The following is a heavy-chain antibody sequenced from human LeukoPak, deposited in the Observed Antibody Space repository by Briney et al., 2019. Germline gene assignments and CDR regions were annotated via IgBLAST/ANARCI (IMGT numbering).Heavy chain of an antibody. J-gene: IGHJ6*03. D-gene: IGHD3-10*01. Sequence: GASVKVSCKASGYTFTSYAMNWVRQAPGQGLEWMGWINTNTGNPTYAQGFTGRFVFSLDTSVSTAYLQISSLKAEDTAVYYCARGMVRGVSHFYYYYYMDVWGKGTTVTVSS. CDR1: GYTFTSYA. V-gene: IGHV7-4-1*02. CDR3: ARGMVRGVSHFYYYYYMDV. CDR2: INTNTGNP.